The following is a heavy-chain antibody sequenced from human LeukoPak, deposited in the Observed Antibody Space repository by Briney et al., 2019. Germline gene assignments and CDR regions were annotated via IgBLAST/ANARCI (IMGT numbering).Heavy chain of an antibody. CDR3: AENFYDSSGLYFDY. V-gene: IGHV3-21*01. Sequence: AGGSLRLSCIVSGFTFSSYTMNWVRQAPGKGLEWVSSISTSSNYIYYADSVKGRFTISRDNAKNSLYLQMNSLRAADTAVYYCAENFYDSSGLYFDYWGQGTLVTVSS. CDR2: ISTSSNYI. D-gene: IGHD3-22*01. CDR1: GFTFSSYT. J-gene: IGHJ4*02.